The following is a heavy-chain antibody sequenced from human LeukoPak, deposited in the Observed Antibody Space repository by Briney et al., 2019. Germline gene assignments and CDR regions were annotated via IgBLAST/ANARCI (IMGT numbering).Heavy chain of an antibody. CDR2: INPNSGDT. V-gene: IGHV1-2*02. CDR1: GYTFTGYY. Sequence: ASVKVSCKASGYTFTGYYIQWVRQAPGQGLEWMGWINPNSGDTKYAQKFQGRVTMTRDTSITIAYMELSRLTSDDTAVYYCARDFLNYDFLTGVFDPWGQGTLVTVSS. CDR3: ARDFLNYDFLTGVFDP. J-gene: IGHJ5*02. D-gene: IGHD3-9*01.